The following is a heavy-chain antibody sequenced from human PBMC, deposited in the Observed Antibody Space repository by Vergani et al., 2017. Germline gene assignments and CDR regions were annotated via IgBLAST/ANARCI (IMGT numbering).Heavy chain of an antibody. CDR1: GFTFSSYS. V-gene: IGHV3-21*01. D-gene: IGHD5-18*01. CDR3: ARDRDTAMVHDY. Sequence: HLLSSLGFLVTPGGSLRLSCAASGFTFSSYSMNWVRQAPGKGLEWVSSISSSSSYIYYADSVKGRFTISRDNAKNSLYLQMNSLRAEDTAVYYCARDRDTAMVHDYWGQGTLVTVSS. CDR2: ISSSSSYI. J-gene: IGHJ4*02.